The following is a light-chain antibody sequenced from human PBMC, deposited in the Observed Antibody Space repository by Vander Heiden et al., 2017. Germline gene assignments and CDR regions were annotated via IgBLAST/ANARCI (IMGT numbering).Light chain of an antibody. V-gene: IGKV2-28*01. CDR2: LGS. CDR1: QSLLHSNGYNY. J-gene: IGKJ4*01. Sequence: IVMTQSPLSLPVSPGEPASISCRSSQSLLHSNGYNYLDWYLQKPGQSPQLLIYLGSNRASGVPDRFSGSGSGTDFTLKISRVEAEDVGVYYCKQALHPPLTFGGGTKVEIK. CDR3: KQALHPPLT.